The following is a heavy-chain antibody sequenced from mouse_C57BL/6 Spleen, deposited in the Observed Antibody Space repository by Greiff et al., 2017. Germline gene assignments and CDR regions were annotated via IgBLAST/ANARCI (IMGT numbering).Heavy chain of an antibody. CDR3: ARAYYSNYVYAMDY. CDR1: GYAFSSSW. CDR2: IYPGDGDT. J-gene: IGHJ4*01. V-gene: IGHV1-82*01. D-gene: IGHD2-5*01. Sequence: VQLQQSGPELVKPGASVKISCKASGYAFSSSWMNWVKQRPGKGLEWIGRIYPGDGDTNYNGKFKGKATLTADKSSSTAYMQLSSLTSEDSAVYFCARAYYSNYVYAMDYWGQGTSVTVSS.